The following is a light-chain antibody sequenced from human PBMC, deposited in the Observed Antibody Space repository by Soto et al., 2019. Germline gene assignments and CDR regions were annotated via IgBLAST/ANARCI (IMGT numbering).Light chain of an antibody. CDR3: QQSYNSPWT. CDR2: AAS. Sequence: DIQLTQSPSFLSASVGDRVTITCRASQSISTYLNWYQQKPGKVPKLLIYAASTLQSGVPSRFRGSGSGTDFTLTISSLQPEDFATYYCQQSYNSPWTFAQGTKVDIK. V-gene: IGKV1-39*01. CDR1: QSISTY. J-gene: IGKJ1*01.